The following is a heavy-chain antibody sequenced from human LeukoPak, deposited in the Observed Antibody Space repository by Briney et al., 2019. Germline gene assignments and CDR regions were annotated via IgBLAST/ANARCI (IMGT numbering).Heavy chain of an antibody. D-gene: IGHD1-26*01. V-gene: IGHV3-30-3*01. Sequence: GGSLRLSCAASGFTFSSYAMHWVRQAPGKGLEWVAVISYDGSNKYYADSVKGRFTISRDNSKNTLYLQMNSLRAEDTAVNYCARDREGYGMDVWGQGTTVTVSS. J-gene: IGHJ6*02. CDR1: GFTFSSYA. CDR3: ARDREGYGMDV. CDR2: ISYDGSNK.